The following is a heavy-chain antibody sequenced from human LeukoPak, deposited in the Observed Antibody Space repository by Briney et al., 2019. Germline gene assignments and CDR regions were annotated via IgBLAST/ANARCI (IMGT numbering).Heavy chain of an antibody. Sequence: SETLSLTCNVSGGSIRGYYWSWIRQPPGKGLEWIGYIYSSGSTNYNPSLKSRVTISVDTSKNQFSLKLSSVTAADTAVYYCAIGGAFDIWGQGTMVTVSS. CDR2: IYSSGST. V-gene: IGHV4-59*12. D-gene: IGHD3-16*01. CDR1: GGSIRGYY. CDR3: AIGGAFDI. J-gene: IGHJ3*02.